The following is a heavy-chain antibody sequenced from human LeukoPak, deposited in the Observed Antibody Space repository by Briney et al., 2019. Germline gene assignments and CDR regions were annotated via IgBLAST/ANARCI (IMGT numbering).Heavy chain of an antibody. V-gene: IGHV3-30*18. J-gene: IGHJ4*02. CDR3: AKVRLGEVGGRGFDD. CDR1: GFTFSSYA. Sequence: GGSLRLSCAAPGFTFSSYAMHWVRQAPAKGLEWVAVISYGGSNKYYTDSVKGRFTISRDNSKNTLYLQMNSLRAEDTAVYYCAKVRLGEVGGRGFDDWGQGTLVTVSS. CDR2: ISYGGSNK. D-gene: IGHD2-21*01.